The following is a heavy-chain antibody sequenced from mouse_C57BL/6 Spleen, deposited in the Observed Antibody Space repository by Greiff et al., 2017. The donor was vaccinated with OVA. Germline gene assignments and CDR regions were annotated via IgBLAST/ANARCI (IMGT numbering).Heavy chain of an antibody. CDR2: IRNKANGYTT. J-gene: IGHJ1*03. V-gene: IGHV7-3*01. CDR3: AIYYYGSSYSWYFDV. CDR1: GFTFTDYY. D-gene: IGHD1-1*01. Sequence: EVKLVESGGGLVQPGGSLSLSCAASGFTFTDYYMSWVRQPPGKALEWLGFIRNKANGYTTEYSASVKGRFTISRDNSQSILYLQMNALRAEDSATYYCAIYYYGSSYSWYFDVWGTGTTVTVSS.